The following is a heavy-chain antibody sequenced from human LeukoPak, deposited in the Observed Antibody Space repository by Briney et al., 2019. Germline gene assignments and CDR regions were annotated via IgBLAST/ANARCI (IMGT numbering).Heavy chain of an antibody. Sequence: SETLSLTCAVSGVSISSGGYSWSWIRPPPGKGLEWIGYIYYSGSTNYNPSLKSRVTISVDTPKNQLSLKLSSVTAADTAVYYCARGYGHYYFDYWGQGTLVTVSS. D-gene: IGHD5-18*01. CDR2: IYYSGST. V-gene: IGHV4-61*08. CDR3: ARGYGHYYFDY. CDR1: GVSISSGGYS. J-gene: IGHJ4*02.